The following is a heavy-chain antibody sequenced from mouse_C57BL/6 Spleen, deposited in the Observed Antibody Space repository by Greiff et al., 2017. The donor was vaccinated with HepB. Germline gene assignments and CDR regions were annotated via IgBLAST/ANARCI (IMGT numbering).Heavy chain of an antibody. Sequence: EVQLQQSGPELVKPGASVKISCKASGYTFTDYYMNWVKQSHGKSLEWIGDINPNNGGTSYNQKFKGKATLTVDKSSSTAYMELRSLTSEDSAVYYCAIYYGNPVAYWGQGTLVTVSA. J-gene: IGHJ3*01. V-gene: IGHV1-26*01. CDR3: AIYYGNPVAY. D-gene: IGHD2-1*01. CDR1: GYTFTDYY. CDR2: INPNNGGT.